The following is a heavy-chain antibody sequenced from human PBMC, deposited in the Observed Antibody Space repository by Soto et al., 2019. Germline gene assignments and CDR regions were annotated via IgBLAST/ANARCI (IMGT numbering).Heavy chain of an antibody. D-gene: IGHD6-19*01. J-gene: IGHJ6*02. CDR2: ISSNGVGT. V-gene: IGHV3-64*01. CDR1: GFTLSGYA. CDR3: AREIFIPIAVAGTRPTGYYYYGMDV. Sequence: GGSLRLSCAASGFTLSGYAMDWVRQAPGKGLEYVSGISSNGVGTYYANSVQGRFTISRDNSKNTVYLQMGSLRPEDMAVYYCAREIFIPIAVAGTRPTGYYYYGMDVWGQGTTVTVSS.